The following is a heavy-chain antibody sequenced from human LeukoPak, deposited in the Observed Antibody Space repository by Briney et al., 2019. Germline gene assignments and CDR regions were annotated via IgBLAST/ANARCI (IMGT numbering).Heavy chain of an antibody. Sequence: PGRSLRLSCVASRLTFSSNATSWVRQAPGEGLEWVSATSRGGGSPYDAVSVKGRFTISRDNSKNTLYLQMNSLRAEDTAVYYCAKDRASGLLWFGESTADYWGQGTLVTVSS. J-gene: IGHJ4*02. CDR1: RLTFSSNA. V-gene: IGHV3-23*01. D-gene: IGHD3-10*01. CDR3: AKDRASGLLWFGESTADY. CDR2: TSRGGGSP.